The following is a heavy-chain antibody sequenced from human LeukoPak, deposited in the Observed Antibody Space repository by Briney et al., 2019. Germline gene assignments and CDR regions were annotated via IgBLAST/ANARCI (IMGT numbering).Heavy chain of an antibody. CDR2: IHPSGTT. V-gene: IGHV4-34*01. CDR1: GGSFTNYC. J-gene: IGHJ4*02. D-gene: IGHD3-22*01. CDR3: SRGEDYYKVGNY. Sequence: SETLSLTCTDNGGSFTNYCHSWVRHPPGKGLEWIGEIHPSGTTTYNPSLLSRATISVDTSKNQFSLKLTSVTAADTAVYYCSRGEDYYKVGNYWGQGTLVTLAS.